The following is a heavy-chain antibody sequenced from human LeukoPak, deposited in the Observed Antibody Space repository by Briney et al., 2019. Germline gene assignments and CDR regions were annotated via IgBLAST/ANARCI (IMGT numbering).Heavy chain of an antibody. CDR2: INWNGGST. Sequence: VGSLRLSCAASGFTFDGYGMSWVRQAPGKGLEWVSGINWNGGSTGYADSVKGRFTISRDNAKNSLYLQMNSLRAEDTALYYCARTQTPGVGANDAFDIWGQGTMVTVSS. J-gene: IGHJ3*02. V-gene: IGHV3-20*04. CDR3: ARTQTPGVGANDAFDI. CDR1: GFTFDGYG. D-gene: IGHD1-26*01.